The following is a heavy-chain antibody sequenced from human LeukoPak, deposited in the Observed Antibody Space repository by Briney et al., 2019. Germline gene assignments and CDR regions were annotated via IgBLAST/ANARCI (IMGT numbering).Heavy chain of an antibody. CDR3: ALSYDYDHPDALDN. Sequence: PGGSLRLSCAASGFTFSTYFIHWVRQGPGKGLVWVSRIGSDGSSASSADSVKGRFTISRDKAKNTVLLQMYSLRADDTAIYYCALSYDYDHPDALDNWGQGTMVTVSS. CDR2: IGSDGSSA. V-gene: IGHV3-74*01. D-gene: IGHD3-22*01. J-gene: IGHJ3*02. CDR1: GFTFSTYF.